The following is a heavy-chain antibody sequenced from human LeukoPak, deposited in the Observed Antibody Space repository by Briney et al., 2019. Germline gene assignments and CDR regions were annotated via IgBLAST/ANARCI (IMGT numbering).Heavy chain of an antibody. D-gene: IGHD6-13*01. CDR2: ISYDGSNK. CDR1: GFTFSSYA. V-gene: IGHV3-30-3*01. CDR3: ARVVAAAGFFAFDI. J-gene: IGHJ3*02. Sequence: GGSLRLSCAASGFTFSSYAMHWVRQAPGKGLEWVAVISYDGSNKYYADSVKGRFTISRDNSKNTLYLQMNSLRAEDTAVYYCARVVAAAGFFAFDIWGQGTMVTVSS.